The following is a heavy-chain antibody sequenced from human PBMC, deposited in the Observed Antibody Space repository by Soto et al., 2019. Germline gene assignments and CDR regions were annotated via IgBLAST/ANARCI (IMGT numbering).Heavy chain of an antibody. Sequence: ASVKVSCKASGYTFTGYYMHWVRQAPGQGPEWMGWINPNSGGTNYAQKFQGRVTMTRDTSISAAYMELSRLRSDDTAVYYCASGYCSGGSCYSFDYWGQGTLVTVSS. CDR2: INPNSGGT. CDR1: GYTFTGYY. V-gene: IGHV1-2*02. D-gene: IGHD2-15*01. CDR3: ASGYCSGGSCYSFDY. J-gene: IGHJ4*02.